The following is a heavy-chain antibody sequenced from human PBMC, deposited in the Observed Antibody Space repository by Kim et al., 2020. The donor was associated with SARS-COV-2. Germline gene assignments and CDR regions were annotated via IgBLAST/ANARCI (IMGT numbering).Heavy chain of an antibody. CDR3: ARRILRPRLSFDY. V-gene: IGHV4-39*01. D-gene: IGHD3-16*01. CDR2: IYYSGST. Sequence: SETLSLTCTVSGGSISSSSYYWGWIRQPPGKGLEWIGSIYYSGSTYYNPSLKSRVTISVDTSKNQFSLKLSSVTAADTAVYYCARRILRPRLSFDYWGQGTLVTVSS. CDR1: GGSISSSSYY. J-gene: IGHJ4*02.